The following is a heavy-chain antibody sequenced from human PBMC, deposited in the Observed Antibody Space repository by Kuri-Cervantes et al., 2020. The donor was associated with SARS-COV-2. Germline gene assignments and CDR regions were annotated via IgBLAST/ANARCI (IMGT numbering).Heavy chain of an antibody. CDR2: IYYSGST. V-gene: IGHV4-39*01. CDR3: ARHPSGYYSSTSCRNHYYYYGVDV. J-gene: IGHJ6*02. CDR1: GGSISSSSYY. Sequence: GSLRLSCTVSGGSISSSSYYWGWIRQPPGKGLEWIGSIYYSGSTYYNPSLKSRVTISVDTSKNQFSLKLSSVTAADTAVYYCARHPSGYYSSTSCRNHYYYYGVDVWGQGTTVTVSS. D-gene: IGHD2-2*01.